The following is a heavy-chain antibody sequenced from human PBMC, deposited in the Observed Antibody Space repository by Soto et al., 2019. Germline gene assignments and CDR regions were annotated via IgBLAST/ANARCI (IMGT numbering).Heavy chain of an antibody. D-gene: IGHD3-10*01. V-gene: IGHV1-18*01. CDR1: GYNFFTYA. CDR3: ARDVWFGEVSPFQH. CDR2: ISAYNGTL. Sequence: QVELVQSGAEVKKPGASVKVSCKTSGYNFFTYALSWVRQAPGQGLEWIGWISAYNGTLKYAQKFKDRVTLTTDTSTNTVYMEMRGLRSEDTAVYFCARDVWFGEVSPFQHWGQGTPVTVSS. J-gene: IGHJ1*01.